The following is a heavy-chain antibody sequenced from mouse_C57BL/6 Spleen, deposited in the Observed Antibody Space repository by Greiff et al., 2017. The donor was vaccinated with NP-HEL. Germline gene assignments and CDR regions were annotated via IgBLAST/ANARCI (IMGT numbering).Heavy chain of an antibody. CDR1: GYTFTSYW. J-gene: IGHJ2*01. CDR3: ARGSSGYLDFDY. CDR2: IYPSDSET. D-gene: IGHD3-2*02. V-gene: IGHV1-61*01. Sequence: VQLQQPGAELVRPGSSVKLSCKASGYTFTSYWMDWVKQRPGHGLEWIGNIYPSDSETHYNQKFKDKATLTVDKSSSTAYMQLSSLTSEDAAVDYGARGSSGYLDFDYWGQGTTLTVSS.